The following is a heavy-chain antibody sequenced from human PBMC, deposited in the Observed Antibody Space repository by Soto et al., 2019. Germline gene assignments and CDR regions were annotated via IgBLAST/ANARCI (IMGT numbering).Heavy chain of an antibody. V-gene: IGHV4-30-2*01. CDR1: GCSISIHGYS. D-gene: IGHD3-16*01. Sequence: PXETLSLTCYVSGCSISIHGYSWSWIRQPPGKGLEWIGYIYQSGSTNYNPSLKSRVTVSLDAAKNQFSLKLSSVTAADTAVYYCASFSLPLGPGFNRWGQGTLVTVSS. CDR2: IYQSGST. J-gene: IGHJ5*02. CDR3: ASFSLPLGPGFNR.